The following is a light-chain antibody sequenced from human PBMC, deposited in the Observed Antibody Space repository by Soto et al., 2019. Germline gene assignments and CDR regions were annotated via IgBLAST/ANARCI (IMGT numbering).Light chain of an antibody. Sequence: QSALTQPRSVSGSPGQSVTISCTGTSSDVGGYDYVSWCQQHPGKAPQLIIYNVTKRPSGVPDRFSGSKSGNTASLTISGLQAEDEADYYCCSYAGSYTSYVFGTGTKVTVL. CDR3: CSYAGSYTSYV. CDR1: SSDVGGYDY. V-gene: IGLV2-11*01. J-gene: IGLJ1*01. CDR2: NVT.